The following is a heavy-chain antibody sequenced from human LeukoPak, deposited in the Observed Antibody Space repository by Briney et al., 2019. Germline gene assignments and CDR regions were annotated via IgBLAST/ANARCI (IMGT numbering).Heavy chain of an antibody. CDR1: GGSISIYY. CDR3: ARELPHDAFDI. Sequence: SETLSLTCTVSGGSISIYYWSWIRQPPGKGLEWIGYIYYSGSTSYNPSLKSRVTISVDTSKNQFSLKLSSVTAADTAVYYCARELPHDAFDIWGQGTMVTVSS. D-gene: IGHD3-10*01. V-gene: IGHV4-59*01. CDR2: IYYSGST. J-gene: IGHJ3*02.